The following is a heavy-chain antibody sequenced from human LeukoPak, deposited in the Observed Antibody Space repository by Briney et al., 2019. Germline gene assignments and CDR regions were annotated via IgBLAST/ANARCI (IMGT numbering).Heavy chain of an antibody. V-gene: IGHV3-21*01. Sequence: GGSLRLSCAASGFTFRSYSMNWVRQAPGKGLEWVSSISTSRSYIYYADSVKGRFTISRDNAKNSLYLQMNSLRAADTAVYYCARHVFRPIDDILTGYSGPNWFDPWGQGTLVTVSS. J-gene: IGHJ5*02. CDR1: GFTFRSYS. D-gene: IGHD3-9*01. CDR2: ISTSRSYI. CDR3: ARHVFRPIDDILTGYSGPNWFDP.